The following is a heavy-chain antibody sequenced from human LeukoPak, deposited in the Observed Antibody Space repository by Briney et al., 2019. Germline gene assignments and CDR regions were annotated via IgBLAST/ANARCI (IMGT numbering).Heavy chain of an antibody. Sequence: SETLSLTCDVSGSSVNSDQYWGWMRHSPGAGLGWIGSVHQTGGPYYNPSLGSRVSLSVDSTKNSFSLRLTSVTAADTAVYSCAMLRLGELSLLANAYDIWGQGTMVIVSS. CDR3: AMLRLGELSLLANAYDI. CDR1: GSSVNSDQY. D-gene: IGHD3-16*02. J-gene: IGHJ3*02. V-gene: IGHV4-38-2*01. CDR2: VHQTGGP.